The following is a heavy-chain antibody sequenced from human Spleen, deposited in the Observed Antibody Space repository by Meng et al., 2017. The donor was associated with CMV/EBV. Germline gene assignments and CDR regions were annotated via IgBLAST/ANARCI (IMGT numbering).Heavy chain of an antibody. CDR3: ARDRRLLWFGEPPFDY. D-gene: IGHD3-10*01. Sequence: GSLRLSCTVSGYSISDGYYWGWIRQPPGEGLEWIGSIYHSGSTSYNPSLKSRVTISVDTSKNQFSLNLNSVTAADTAVYYCARDRRLLWFGEPPFDYWGQGTLVTVSS. CDR2: IYHSGST. CDR1: GYSISDGYY. J-gene: IGHJ4*02. V-gene: IGHV4-38-2*02.